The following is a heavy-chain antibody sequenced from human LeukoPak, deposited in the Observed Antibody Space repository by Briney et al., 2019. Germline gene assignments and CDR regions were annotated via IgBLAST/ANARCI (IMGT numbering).Heavy chain of an antibody. CDR2: ISSGSTYT. D-gene: IGHD1-26*01. J-gene: IGHJ3*01. Sequence: KTGGSLRLSCAASGFTFSDYYMSWIRQAPGKGLEWVSYISSGSTYTNYADSVKGRFTISRDNAKNSLYLQMNSLRAEDTAVYYCARARSSGSHRVVNAFDVWGQGTMVTVSS. V-gene: IGHV3-11*06. CDR3: ARARSSGSHRVVNAFDV. CDR1: GFTFSDYY.